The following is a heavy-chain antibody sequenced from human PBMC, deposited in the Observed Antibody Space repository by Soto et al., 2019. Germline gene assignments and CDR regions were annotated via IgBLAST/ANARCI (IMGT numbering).Heavy chain of an antibody. J-gene: IGHJ4*02. D-gene: IGHD3-3*01. CDR3: ARPMWATLTIAIGYY. Sequence: GALRVSCAASVFTFSSYAMHWVRQAPGKGLEWVAVISYGGSNKYYADSVKGRFTISRDNSKNTLYLQMNSLRAEDTAVYYCARPMWATLTIAIGYYWGQGTLVTVSS. CDR2: ISYGGSNK. CDR1: VFTFSSYA. V-gene: IGHV3-30-3*01.